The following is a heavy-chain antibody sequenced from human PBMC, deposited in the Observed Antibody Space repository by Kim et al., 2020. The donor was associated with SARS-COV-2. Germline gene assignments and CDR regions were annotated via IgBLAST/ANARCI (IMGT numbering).Heavy chain of an antibody. J-gene: IGHJ6*03. Sequence: ASVKVSCKASGYTFTSYDINWVRQATGQGLEWMGWMNPNSGNTGYAQKFQVRVTMTRNTSISTAYMELSNLRYEDTAVYHCARVRLKSMVVVIATRAYYYYVDVWGKGTTVTVCS. CDR1: GYTFTSYD. CDR3: ARVRLKSMVVVIATRAYYYYVDV. CDR2: MNPNSGNT. D-gene: IGHD2-21*01. V-gene: IGHV1-8*01.